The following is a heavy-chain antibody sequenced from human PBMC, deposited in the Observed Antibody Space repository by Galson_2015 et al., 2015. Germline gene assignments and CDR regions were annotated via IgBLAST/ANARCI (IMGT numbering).Heavy chain of an antibody. D-gene: IGHD3-10*01. CDR2: INPNSGGT. J-gene: IGHJ6*02. CDR3: ARSRDYYGSGSYYHYGMDV. V-gene: IGHV1-2*04. Sequence: SVKVSCKASGYTFTGYYMHWVRQAPGQGLEWMGWINPNSGGTNYAQKFQGWFTMTRDTSISTAYMELSRLRSDDTAVYYCARSRDYYGSGSYYHYGMDVWGQGTTVTVSS. CDR1: GYTFTGYY.